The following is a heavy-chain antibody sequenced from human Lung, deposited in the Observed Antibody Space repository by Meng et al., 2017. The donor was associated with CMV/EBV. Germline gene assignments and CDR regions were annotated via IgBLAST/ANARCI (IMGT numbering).Heavy chain of an antibody. J-gene: IGHJ6*02. CDR3: ARDAFYYYYYYGMDV. V-gene: IGHV3-21*01. Sequence: SXAASGFTFSSYSMNWVRQAPGKGLEWVSSISSSSSYIYYADSVKGRFTISRDNAKNSLYLQMNSLRAEDTAVYYCARDAFYYYYYYGMDVWSQGTTVTVSS. CDR1: GFTFSSYS. CDR2: ISSSSSYI. D-gene: IGHD3-16*01.